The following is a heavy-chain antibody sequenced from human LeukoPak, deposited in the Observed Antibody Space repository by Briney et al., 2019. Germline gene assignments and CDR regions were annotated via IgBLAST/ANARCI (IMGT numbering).Heavy chain of an antibody. CDR1: GFAFSSYV. V-gene: IGHV3-23*01. CDR3: AKGVGINNYYYYGVDV. CDR2: IGGSGGAT. Sequence: GGSLRLSCAASGFAFSSYVLGWVRQAPGRGLKWVSAIGGSGGATYYADSVKGRFTISRDNSKNTLYLQMNSLRADDTAVYYCAKGVGINNYYYYGVDVWGKGTTVTVSS. D-gene: IGHD2-15*01. J-gene: IGHJ6*04.